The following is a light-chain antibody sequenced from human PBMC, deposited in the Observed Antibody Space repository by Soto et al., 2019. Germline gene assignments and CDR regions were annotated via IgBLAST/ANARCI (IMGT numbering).Light chain of an antibody. J-gene: IGKJ2*02. CDR1: QSVVQGDGNTY. CDR3: IQGSHWRT. V-gene: IGKV2-30*02. Sequence: VVVTQSPLSMPGTLGQPASISCRSSQSVVQGDGNTYLNWFQQRPGQSPRRMIYKVSNRDSGVSDRFSGSGFGTDFTIHISRGVAEDVRIYYCIQGSHWRTFGQGTTMESK. CDR2: KVS.